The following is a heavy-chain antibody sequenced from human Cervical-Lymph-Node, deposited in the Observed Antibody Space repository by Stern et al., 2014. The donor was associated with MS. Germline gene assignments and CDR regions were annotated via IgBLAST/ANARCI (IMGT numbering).Heavy chain of an antibody. CDR3: APVIIPRTLAVSGWFDP. CDR1: GYTLTELS. J-gene: IGHJ5*02. Sequence: QVQLGQSGAEVKKPGASVKVSCKVSGYTLTELSMHWVRQAPGTGLEWMGGFGPEDGETIYAQKFQGRVTMTEDTSTDTAYMELSSLRSEDTAVYYCAPVIIPRTLAVSGWFDPWGQGTLVTVSS. V-gene: IGHV1-24*01. CDR2: FGPEDGET. D-gene: IGHD6-19*01.